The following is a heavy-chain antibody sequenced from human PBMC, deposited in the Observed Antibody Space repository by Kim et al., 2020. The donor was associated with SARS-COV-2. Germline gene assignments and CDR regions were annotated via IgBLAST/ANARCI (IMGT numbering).Heavy chain of an antibody. D-gene: IGHD3-22*01. CDR3: ARDLVGGGFRYYYDSSVSYFPGY. Sequence: ASVKVSCKASGYTFTSYGISWVRQAPGQGLEWMGWISAYNGNTNYAQKLQGRVTMTTDTSTSTAYMELRSLRSDDTAVYYCARDLVGGGFRYYYDSSVSYFPGYWGQGTLVTVSS. CDR2: ISAYNGNT. J-gene: IGHJ4*02. CDR1: GYTFTSYG. V-gene: IGHV1-18*01.